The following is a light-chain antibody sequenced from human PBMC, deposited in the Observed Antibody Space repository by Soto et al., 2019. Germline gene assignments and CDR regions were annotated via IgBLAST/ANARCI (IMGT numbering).Light chain of an antibody. CDR1: VLAQKY. J-gene: IGLJ2*01. V-gene: IGLV3-27*01. Sequence: SSELTQPSSVSVSPGQTARIPCSGHVLAQKYARWFQQKPGQAPVLVIYKDSERPSGIPERFSGSSSGTTVTLTISGAQVEDEADYYCYSAADNNLVFGGGTKLTVL. CDR2: KDS. CDR3: YSAADNNLV.